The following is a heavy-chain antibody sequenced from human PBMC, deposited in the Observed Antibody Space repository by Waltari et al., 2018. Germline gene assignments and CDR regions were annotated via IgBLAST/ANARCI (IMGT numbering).Heavy chain of an antibody. CDR1: GFTVSSNY. CDR2: IYSGGST. J-gene: IGHJ2*01. V-gene: IGHV3-53*01. CDR3: ARESGSYFFGWYFDL. D-gene: IGHD1-26*01. Sequence: EVQLVESGGGLIQPGGSLRLSCAASGFTVSSNYMSWVRQAPGKGLEWVSVIYSGGSTYYADSVKGRFTISRDNSKNTLYLQMNSLRAEDTAVYYCARESGSYFFGWYFDLWGRGTLVTVSS.